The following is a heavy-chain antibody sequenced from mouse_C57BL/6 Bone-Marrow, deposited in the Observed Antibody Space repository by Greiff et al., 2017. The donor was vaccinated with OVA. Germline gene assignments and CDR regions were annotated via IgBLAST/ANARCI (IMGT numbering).Heavy chain of an antibody. CDR3: ASPYGSSYGYFDV. Sequence: QVQLQQSGAELAKPGASVKLSCKASGYTFTSYWMHWVKQRPGQGLEWIGYINPSSGYTKYNQKFKDKATLTADKSSSTAYMQLSSLTYEDSAVYYCASPYGSSYGYFDVWGTGTTVTVSS. J-gene: IGHJ1*03. CDR2: INPSSGYT. V-gene: IGHV1-7*01. CDR1: GYTFTSYW. D-gene: IGHD1-1*01.